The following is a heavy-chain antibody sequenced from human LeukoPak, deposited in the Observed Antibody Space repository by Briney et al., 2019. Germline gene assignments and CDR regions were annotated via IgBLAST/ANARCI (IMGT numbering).Heavy chain of an antibody. J-gene: IGHJ4*02. CDR1: GGTFSSYA. D-gene: IGHD2-2*01. CDR2: INPNSGGT. CDR3: ARVQPLPRFEDY. Sequence: ASVKVSCKASGGTFSSYAISWVRQAPGQGLEWMGWINPNSGGTNYAQKFQGRVTMTRDTSISTAYMELSRLRSDDTAVYYCARVQPLPRFEDYWGQGTLVTVSS. V-gene: IGHV1-2*02.